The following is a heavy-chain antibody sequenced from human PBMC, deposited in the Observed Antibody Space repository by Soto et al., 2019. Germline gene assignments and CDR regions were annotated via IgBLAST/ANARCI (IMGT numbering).Heavy chain of an antibody. CDR1: GFTFSTYA. CDR3: AEDGTYSSSWPYYFDY. V-gene: IGHV3-23*01. D-gene: IGHD6-13*01. J-gene: IGHJ4*02. CDR2: ISGSGGST. Sequence: EVQLLESGGGLGQPGGSLRLSCAASGFTFSTYAMTWVRQAPGKGLGWVSSISGSGGSTYYADSVKGRFTISRDNSKNTLYLQMNSLRAEDTAVYYCAEDGTYSSSWPYYFDYWGQGTLVTVSS.